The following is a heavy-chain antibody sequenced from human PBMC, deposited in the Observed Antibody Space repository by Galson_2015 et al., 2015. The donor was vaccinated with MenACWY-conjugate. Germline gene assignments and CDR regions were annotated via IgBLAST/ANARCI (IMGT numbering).Heavy chain of an antibody. CDR1: GYTFTRYG. CDR3: ARDRIVVVAENFFDN. CDR2: ISTGCGHT. D-gene: IGHD2-21*01. V-gene: IGHV1-3*04. J-gene: IGHJ4*02. Sequence: SVKVSCKASGYTFTRYGMHWVRQAPGQGLEWVGWISTGCGHTKYSQTFQGRLTITTDTSTNTGYMEMSSLRADDTAVYYCARDRIVVVAENFFDNWGQGTPVTVSS.